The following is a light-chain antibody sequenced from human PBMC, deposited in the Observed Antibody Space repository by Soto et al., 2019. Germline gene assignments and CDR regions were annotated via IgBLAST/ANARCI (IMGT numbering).Light chain of an antibody. Sequence: QTLVTQEPSLTVSPGGTVTLTCGASTGAVTSGHYPYWFQQKPGQAPRTLIYDTFNKLSWTPARFSGSLLGGKAALTLSGAQPEDEAEYYCLLSYSGARVFGGGTQLTVL. CDR2: DTF. CDR1: TGAVTSGHY. V-gene: IGLV7-46*01. J-gene: IGLJ7*01. CDR3: LLSYSGARV.